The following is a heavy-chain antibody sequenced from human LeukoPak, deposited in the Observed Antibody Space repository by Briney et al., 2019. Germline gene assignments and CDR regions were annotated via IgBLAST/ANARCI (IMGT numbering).Heavy chain of an antibody. CDR1: GFTFSSYE. D-gene: IGHD3-10*01. CDR3: ARVAARGVIDY. Sequence: PGGSLRLSCAASGFTFSSYEMNWVRQAPGKGLEWVSYISSSGSTIYYADSVKGRFTISRDNAKNSLYLQMNSLRAEDTAVYYCARVAARGVIDYWGQGTLVTVSS. J-gene: IGHJ4*02. CDR2: ISSSGSTI. V-gene: IGHV3-48*03.